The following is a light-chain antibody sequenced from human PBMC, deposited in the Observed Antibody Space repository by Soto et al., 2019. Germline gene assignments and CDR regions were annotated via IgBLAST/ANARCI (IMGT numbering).Light chain of an antibody. Sequence: QSVLTQPPSASGTPGQRVTISCSGSSSNIGSNSVHWYQQLPGTAPKLLIYSNSQRPSGVPERISGSKSGTSASLAISGLRSEDEDDYYCAAWDDSLRGVVFGGGTKVTVL. CDR1: SSNIGSNS. CDR3: AAWDDSLRGVV. J-gene: IGLJ2*01. V-gene: IGLV1-47*01. CDR2: SNS.